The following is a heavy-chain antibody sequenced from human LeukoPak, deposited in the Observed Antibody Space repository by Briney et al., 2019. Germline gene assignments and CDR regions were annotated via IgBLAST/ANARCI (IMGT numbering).Heavy chain of an antibody. CDR2: IYYSGST. J-gene: IGHJ6*02. CDR3: ARRAPSPYYYGSGSYQYYYYGMDV. V-gene: IGHV4-59*08. D-gene: IGHD3-10*01. CDR1: GGSISSYY. Sequence: SETLSLTCTVSGGSISSYYWSWIRQPPGKGLEWIGYIYYSGSTNYNPSLKSRVTISVDTSKNQFSLKLSSVTAADTAVYYCARRAPSPYYYGSGSYQYYYYGMDVWGQGTTVTVSS.